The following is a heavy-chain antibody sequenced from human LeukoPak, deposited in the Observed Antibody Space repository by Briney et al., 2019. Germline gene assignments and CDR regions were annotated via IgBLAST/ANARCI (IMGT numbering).Heavy chain of an antibody. CDR1: GYTFTSYG. Sequence: ASVKVSCKASGYTFTSYGISWVRQAPGQGLEWMGWISAYNGNTNYAQKLQGRVTVTTDTSTSTAYMELRSLRSDDTAVYYCARKGAATSGLDYYYMDVWGKGTTVTVSS. V-gene: IGHV1-18*01. CDR2: ISAYNGNT. CDR3: ARKGAATSGLDYYYMDV. D-gene: IGHD1-26*01. J-gene: IGHJ6*03.